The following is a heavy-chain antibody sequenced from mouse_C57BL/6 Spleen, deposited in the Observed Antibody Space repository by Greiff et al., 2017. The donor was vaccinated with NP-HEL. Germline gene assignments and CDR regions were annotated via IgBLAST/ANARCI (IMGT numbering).Heavy chain of an antibody. J-gene: IGHJ2*01. V-gene: IGHV5-4*03. CDR2: ISDGGSYT. D-gene: IGHD1-1*01. Sequence: DVKLVESGGGLVKPGGSLKLSCAASGFTFSSYAMSWVRQTPEKRLEWVATISDGGSYTYYPDNVKGRFTISRDNAKNNLYLQMSHLKSEDTAMYYCARYGTAYYFDYWGQGTTLTVSS. CDR1: GFTFSSYA. CDR3: ARYGTAYYFDY.